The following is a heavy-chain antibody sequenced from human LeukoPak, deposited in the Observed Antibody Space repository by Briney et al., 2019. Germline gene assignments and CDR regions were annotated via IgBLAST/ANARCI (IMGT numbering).Heavy chain of an antibody. CDR1: GFTFSSYA. CDR3: AKQAMVRGVIYRDWFDP. J-gene: IGHJ5*02. CDR2: ISGSGGST. V-gene: IGHV3-23*01. D-gene: IGHD3-10*01. Sequence: GGSLRLSCAASGFTFSSYAMSWVRQAPGKGLEWVSAISGSGGSTYYADSVKGRFTISRDNSKNTLYLQMNSLRAEDTAVYYCAKQAMVRGVIYRDWFDPWGQGTLVTVSS.